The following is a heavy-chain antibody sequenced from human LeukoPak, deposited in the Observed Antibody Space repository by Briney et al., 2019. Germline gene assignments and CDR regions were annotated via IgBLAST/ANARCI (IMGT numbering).Heavy chain of an antibody. J-gene: IGHJ4*02. Sequence: GGSLRLSCAASGFTFSSHWMSWVRQAPGKGLECVASISQDGSEKYSMDSVKGRITISRDNAKNSLYLQMNSLRGEDTAIYYCARDHVVRGLVWDYWGQGTLVTVSS. CDR3: ARDHVVRGLVWDY. V-gene: IGHV3-7*05. CDR1: GFTFSSHW. CDR2: ISQDGSEK. D-gene: IGHD3-10*01.